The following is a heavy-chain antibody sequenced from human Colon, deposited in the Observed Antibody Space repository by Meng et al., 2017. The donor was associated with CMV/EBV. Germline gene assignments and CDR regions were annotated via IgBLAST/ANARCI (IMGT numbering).Heavy chain of an antibody. D-gene: IGHD2-2*01. CDR2: IYWDDDK. CDR3: AHKSLPAAFFDY. Sequence: QITLKDSGPTLVKSTQILTLPCTFAGFSLNTYEVGVGWFRQPPGKAPVWLALIYWDDDKRYRSSLGNRLTLTHDASKNQVVLTMTDMDPVDTATYYCAHKSLPAAFFDYWSQGTLVTVSS. V-gene: IGHV2-5*02. CDR1: GFSLNTYEVG. J-gene: IGHJ4*02.